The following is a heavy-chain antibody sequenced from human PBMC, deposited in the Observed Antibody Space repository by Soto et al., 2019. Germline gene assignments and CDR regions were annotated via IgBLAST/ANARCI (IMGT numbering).Heavy chain of an antibody. V-gene: IGHV4-31*03. J-gene: IGHJ5*02. CDR3: ARAPTACAGWANWFDL. CDR1: GGSISGVGYY. CDR2: IHHSGTT. Sequence: QLQLQESGPGLVEPSQTLSLTCTVSGGSISGVGYYWGWIRQHPGKGLEWIGYIHHSGTTYYNPSLKSRPALSLDSSKTQFSLKLSSVTVADTALDYCARAPTACAGWANWFDLLGQGTLVTVSS. D-gene: IGHD3-9*01.